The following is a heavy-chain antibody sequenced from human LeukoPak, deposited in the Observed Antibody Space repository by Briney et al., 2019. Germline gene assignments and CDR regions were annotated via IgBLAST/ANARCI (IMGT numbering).Heavy chain of an antibody. V-gene: IGHV3-48*03. CDR2: ISSSGSTV. CDR3: ARDRARYYYDSSGSFDY. CDR1: GFTFSSYE. D-gene: IGHD3-22*01. Sequence: AGSLRLSCAASGFTFSSYEMNWVRQAPGKGLEWVSYISSSGSTVYYADSVKGRFTISRDNAKNSLYLQMNSLRAEDTAVYYCARDRARYYYDSSGSFDYWGQGTLVTVSS. J-gene: IGHJ4*02.